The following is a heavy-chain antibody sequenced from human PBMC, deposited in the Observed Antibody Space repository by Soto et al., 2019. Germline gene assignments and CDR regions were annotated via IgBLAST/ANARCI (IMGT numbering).Heavy chain of an antibody. CDR1: GYTFTSYG. Sequence: GASVKVSCKASGYTFTSYGISWVRQAPGQGLEWMGWISAYNGNTNYAQKLQGRVTMTTDTSTGTAYMELRSLRSDDTAVYYCARSLVRGVSVRTAFDYWGQGTLVTVSS. CDR3: ARSLVRGVSVRTAFDY. V-gene: IGHV1-18*01. D-gene: IGHD3-10*01. CDR2: ISAYNGNT. J-gene: IGHJ4*02.